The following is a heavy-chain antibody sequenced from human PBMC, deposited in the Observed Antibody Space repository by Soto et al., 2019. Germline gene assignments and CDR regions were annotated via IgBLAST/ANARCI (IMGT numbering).Heavy chain of an antibody. Sequence: SETLSLTCTLSGGSISSGDYHSSWIRQPPGQGLEWIGYIYYSGSTYYNPSLKSRVNISVDTSKNQFSLKLSSVTAADTAVYYCARATYYYGSGSFDYWGQGTLLTVSS. V-gene: IGHV4-30-4*01. CDR2: IYYSGST. CDR3: ARATYYYGSGSFDY. J-gene: IGHJ4*02. D-gene: IGHD3-10*01. CDR1: GGSISSGDYH.